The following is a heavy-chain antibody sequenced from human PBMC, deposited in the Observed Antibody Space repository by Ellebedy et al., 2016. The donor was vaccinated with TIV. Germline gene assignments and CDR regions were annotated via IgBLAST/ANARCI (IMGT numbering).Heavy chain of an antibody. CDR2: TYYMSKWNN. D-gene: IGHD3-16*01. V-gene: IGHV6-1*01. J-gene: IGHJ6*02. CDR1: VDSVSAAIG. Sequence: SQTLSLTCVISVDSVSAAIGWNWITQSPSRGFEWLGRTYYMSKWNNDYAVSLKSRITINPDTSKNQFSLQLNSVTPEDTAVYYCARGWFGNGMGVWGQGTTVTVSS. CDR3: ARGWFGNGMGV.